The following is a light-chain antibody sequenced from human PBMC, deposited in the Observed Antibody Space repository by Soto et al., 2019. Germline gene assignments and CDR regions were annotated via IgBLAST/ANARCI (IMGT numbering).Light chain of an antibody. Sequence: EFVLPQSPATLSSSPGESVTLSCRPSQNIDTCLACYQXRPGQGXXXXXXGXXXMSXGXXXRXSGSGSGTDFTLTISSLEPADFAIYHCQQRRNWPLTFGGGTKVDIK. CDR2: GXX. CDR1: QNIDTC. CDR3: QQRRNWPLT. V-gene: IGKV3-11*01. J-gene: IGKJ4*01.